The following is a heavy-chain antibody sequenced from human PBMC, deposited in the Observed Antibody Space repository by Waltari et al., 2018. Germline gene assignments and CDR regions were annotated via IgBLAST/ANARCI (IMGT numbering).Heavy chain of an antibody. V-gene: IGHV4-34*01. CDR2: INHSGST. Sequence: QVQLQQWGAGLLKPSETLSLTCAVYGGSFSGYYWSWIRQPPGKGLEWIGEINHSGSTTYNPSLKSRVTISVDTSKNQFSLKLSSVTAADTAVYYCARVSAPYGGNRYDAFDIWGQGTMVTVSS. D-gene: IGHD4-17*01. CDR3: ARVSAPYGGNRYDAFDI. CDR1: GGSFSGYY. J-gene: IGHJ3*02.